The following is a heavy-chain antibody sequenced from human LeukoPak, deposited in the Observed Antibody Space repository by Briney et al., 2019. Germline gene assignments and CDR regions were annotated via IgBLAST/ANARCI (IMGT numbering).Heavy chain of an antibody. CDR2: MNPNSCNT. D-gene: IGHD6-19*01. J-gene: IGHJ6*03. Sequence: ASVKVSCKASGYSFTSYDSNWVRQATGQGLEWMGWMNPNSCNTGYSQKLQGRVTITRNTSISTAYMELSSLRSEDTAVYYCARGPGIAVAGTSSYYMDVWGKGTTVTVSS. CDR1: GYSFTSYD. CDR3: ARGPGIAVAGTSSYYMDV. V-gene: IGHV1-8*03.